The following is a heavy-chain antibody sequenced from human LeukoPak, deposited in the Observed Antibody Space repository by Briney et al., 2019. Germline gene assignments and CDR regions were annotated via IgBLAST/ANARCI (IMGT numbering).Heavy chain of an antibody. CDR3: ARDLLSGRFGEEVYYYYYYMDV. Sequence: GASVKVSCKASGYTFTSYGINWVRQAPGQGLEWMGWISAYNGNTNYAQKLQGRVTMTTDTSTSTAYMELRSLRSDDTAVYYCARDLLSGRFGEEVYYYYYYMDVWGKGTTVTISS. CDR2: ISAYNGNT. CDR1: GYTFTSYG. D-gene: IGHD3-10*01. V-gene: IGHV1-18*01. J-gene: IGHJ6*03.